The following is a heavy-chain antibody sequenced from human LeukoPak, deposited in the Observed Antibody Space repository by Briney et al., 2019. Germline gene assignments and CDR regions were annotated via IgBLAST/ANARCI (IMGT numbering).Heavy chain of an antibody. J-gene: IGHJ5*02. CDR1: EFTFSSYS. CDR3: ARDGDYDFWSGYSRWFDP. V-gene: IGHV3-48*01. D-gene: IGHD3-3*01. CDR2: ISSSSSTI. Sequence: GGSLRLSCAASEFTFSSYSMNWVRQAPGKGLEWVSYISSSSSTIYYADSVKGRFTISRDNAKNSLYLQMNSLRAEDTAVYYCARDGDYDFWSGYSRWFDPWGQGTLVTVSS.